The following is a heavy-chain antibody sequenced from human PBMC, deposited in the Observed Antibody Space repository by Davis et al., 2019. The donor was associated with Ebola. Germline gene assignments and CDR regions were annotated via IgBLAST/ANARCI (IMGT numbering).Heavy chain of an antibody. CDR2: IWHDGSNK. D-gene: IGHD4-23*01. Sequence: GESLKISCAASGFTFSSYGMHWVRQAPGKGLEWVAIIWHDGSNKYYADSVKGRFTISRDDAKKSLYLQMDSLRAEDTAVYYCAQQLGDYGGNALRYWGQGTLVTVSS. J-gene: IGHJ4*02. CDR1: GFTFSSYG. V-gene: IGHV3-33*03. CDR3: AQQLGDYGGNALRY.